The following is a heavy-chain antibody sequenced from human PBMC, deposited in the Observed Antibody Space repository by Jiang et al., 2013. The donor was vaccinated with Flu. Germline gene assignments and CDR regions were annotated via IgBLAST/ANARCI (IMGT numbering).Heavy chain of an antibody. CDR3: ARDGIGYGVTRWFDP. D-gene: IGHD2-2*03. CDR2: ISYDGGTE. CDR1: GFTFGGHA. Sequence: VQLLESGGGVVQPGRSLRLSCAASGFTFGGHAMHWVRQAPGKGLEWVAVISYDGGTEYYADSVRGRFTISRDNSKYALYLQMNSLRPEDTAVYYCARDGIGYGVTRWFDPGAREPGXRSPQ. V-gene: IGHV3-30*04. J-gene: IGHJ5*02.